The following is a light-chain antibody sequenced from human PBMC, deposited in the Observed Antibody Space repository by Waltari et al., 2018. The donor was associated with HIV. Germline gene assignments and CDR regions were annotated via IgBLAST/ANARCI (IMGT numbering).Light chain of an antibody. CDR3: QKYNSAPRT. CDR2: AAS. Sequence: DIQMTQSPSSLSASVGDRVTITCRASQGISSYLAWYQQKPGKVPRLLIYAASSLHPGVPSRFSGSGSGTDFTLTISSLQPEDVATHYCQKYNSAPRTFGQGTKVGIK. CDR1: QGISSY. V-gene: IGKV1-27*01. J-gene: IGKJ1*01.